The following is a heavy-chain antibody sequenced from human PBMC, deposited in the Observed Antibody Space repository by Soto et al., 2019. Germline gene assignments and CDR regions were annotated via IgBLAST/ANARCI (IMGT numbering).Heavy chain of an antibody. CDR2: ISYDGSNK. J-gene: IGHJ6*02. CDR3: AKEGYSYACMDV. Sequence: GSLRLSCAASGFTFSSYGMHWVRQAPGKGLEWVAVISYDGSNKYYADSVKGRFTISRDNSKNTLYLQMNSLRAEDTAVYYCAKEGYSYACMDVWGQGTTVTVSS. V-gene: IGHV3-30*18. D-gene: IGHD5-18*01. CDR1: GFTFSSYG.